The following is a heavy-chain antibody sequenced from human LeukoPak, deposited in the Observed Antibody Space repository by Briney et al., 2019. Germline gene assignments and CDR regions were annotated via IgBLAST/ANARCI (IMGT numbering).Heavy chain of an antibody. CDR1: GGSISSSSYY. J-gene: IGHJ5*02. CDR2: IYYSGST. CDR3: ARNPTIYYYGSGSHNWFDP. Sequence: NPSETLSLTCTVSGGSISSSSYYWGWIRQPPWKGLEWIGSIYYSGSTYYNPSLKSRVTISVDTSKNQFSLKLSSVTAADTAVYYCARNPTIYYYGSGSHNWFDPWGQGTLVTVSS. D-gene: IGHD3-10*01. V-gene: IGHV4-39*01.